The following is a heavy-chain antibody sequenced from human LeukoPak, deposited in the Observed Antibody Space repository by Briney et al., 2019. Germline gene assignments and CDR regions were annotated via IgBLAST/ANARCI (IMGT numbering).Heavy chain of an antibody. J-gene: IGHJ2*01. CDR1: GYTFTSYG. V-gene: IGHV1-18*04. CDR2: ISAYNGNT. D-gene: IGHD2-15*01. CDR3: ARVMVAPSWYFDL. Sequence: ALVKVPCKASGYTFTSYGISWVRQAPGQGLEWMGWISAYNGNTNYAQKLQGRVTMTTDTSTSTAYMELRSLRSDDTAVYYCARVMVAPSWYFDLWGRGTLVTVSS.